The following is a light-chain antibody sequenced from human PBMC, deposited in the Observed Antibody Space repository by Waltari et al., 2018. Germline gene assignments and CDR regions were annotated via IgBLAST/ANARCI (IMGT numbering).Light chain of an antibody. CDR3: SSYTSSTTLLYV. CDR2: EVS. J-gene: IGLJ1*01. Sequence: KAPHHMIYEVSNRPSGISNRFSGSKSGYTASLTISGLQAEDEAEYYCSSYTSSTTLLYVFGTGTKVTVL. V-gene: IGLV2-14*01.